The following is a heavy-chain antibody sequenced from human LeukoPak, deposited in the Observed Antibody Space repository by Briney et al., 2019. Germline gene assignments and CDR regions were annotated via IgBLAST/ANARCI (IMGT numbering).Heavy chain of an antibody. D-gene: IGHD1-7*01. J-gene: IGHJ4*02. V-gene: IGHV4-59*01. Sequence: SETLSLTCTVSGGSISGYYWSWIRQPPGKGLEWIGYIYYRGSTNYNPSLTSRVTISVDTSKNQFSLKLSSVTAADTAVYYCARAQWIGTKVWIEYWGQGTLVTVSS. CDR3: ARAQWIGTKVWIEY. CDR2: IYYRGST. CDR1: GGSISGYY.